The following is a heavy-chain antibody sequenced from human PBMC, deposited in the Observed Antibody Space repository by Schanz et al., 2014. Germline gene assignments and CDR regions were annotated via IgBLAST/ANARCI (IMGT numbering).Heavy chain of an antibody. V-gene: IGHV3-33*06. J-gene: IGHJ4*02. Sequence: VQLVESGGGLVQPGGSLRLSCAASGFTFSDHYMDWVRQPAGKGLEWVAVIWYDENNKYYADSVKGRFTMSRDNSKNTLYLQMSSLRAEDAAVYYCAKGPSHGCYDYCFDYWGQGTLVTVSS. D-gene: IGHD2-2*01. CDR3: AKGPSHGCYDYCFDY. CDR1: GFTFSDHY. CDR2: IWYDENNK.